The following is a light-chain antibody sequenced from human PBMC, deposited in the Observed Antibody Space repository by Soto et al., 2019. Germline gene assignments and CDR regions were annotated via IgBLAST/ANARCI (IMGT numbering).Light chain of an antibody. Sequence: SQSACTLSLSTGERATLSCRASQSVSSSYLAWYQQKPGQAPRLLIYGASTRATGIPARFSGSGSGTEFTLTISSLQSEDFAVYYCQQYNNWPPMTFGQGTKVDI. CDR3: QQYNNWPPMT. J-gene: IGKJ1*01. CDR1: QSVSSSY. CDR2: GAS. V-gene: IGKV3-15*01.